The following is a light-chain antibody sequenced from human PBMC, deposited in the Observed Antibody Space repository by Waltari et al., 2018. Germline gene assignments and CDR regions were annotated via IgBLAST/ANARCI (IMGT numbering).Light chain of an antibody. Sequence: DIVMTQSPDSLAVSLGERANINCKSSQSVLYSSNNKNYLAWYQQKPVQPPKLLIYWASTRESGVPDRFSGSGSGTDFTLTISSLQAEDVAVYYCQQYYSTPPFGQGTKLEIK. V-gene: IGKV4-1*01. CDR2: WAS. CDR1: QSVLYSSNNKNY. CDR3: QQYYSTPP. J-gene: IGKJ2*01.